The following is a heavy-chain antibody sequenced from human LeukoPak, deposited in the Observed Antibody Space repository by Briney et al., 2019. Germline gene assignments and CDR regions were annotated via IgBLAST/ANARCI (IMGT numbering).Heavy chain of an antibody. CDR2: IIPIFGTA. D-gene: IGHD1-26*01. Sequence: SVKVSCKASGGTFSSYAISWVRQAPGQGLEWMGRIIPIFGTANYAQKFQGRVTITTDESTSTAYMELSSLRSEDTAVYYCARGKRSGSYYAIYYYYMDVWGKGTTVTVSS. CDR1: GGTFSSYA. V-gene: IGHV1-69*05. CDR3: ARGKRSGSYYAIYYYYMDV. J-gene: IGHJ6*03.